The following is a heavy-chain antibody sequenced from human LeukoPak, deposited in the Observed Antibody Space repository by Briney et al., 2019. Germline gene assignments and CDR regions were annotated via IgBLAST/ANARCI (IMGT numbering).Heavy chain of an antibody. V-gene: IGHV1-8*01. CDR1: GYTFTSYD. CDR2: MNPNSGNT. Sequence: ASVKVSCKASGYTFTSYDINWVRQATGQGLEWMGWMNPNSGNTGYAQKFQGRVTMTRNTSISTAYMELSSLRSEDTAVYYCARGRILAVDPGYWGQGTLVTVSS. CDR3: ARGRILAVDPGY. D-gene: IGHD1-26*01. J-gene: IGHJ4*02.